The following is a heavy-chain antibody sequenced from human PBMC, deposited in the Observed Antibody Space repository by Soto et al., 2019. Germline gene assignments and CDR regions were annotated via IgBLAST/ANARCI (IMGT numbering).Heavy chain of an antibody. CDR3: ARGLRVDCSSTSCYYSRDYYYYYMDV. CDR2: INHSGST. Sequence: QVQLQQWGAGLLKPSETLSLTCAVYGGSFSGYYWSWIRQPPGKGLEWIGEINHSGSTNYNPSLNSRVTISVDTSKNQFSLKLSAVTAAATAVYYCARGLRVDCSSTSCYYSRDYYYYYMDVWGKGTTVTVSS. D-gene: IGHD2-2*01. J-gene: IGHJ6*03. CDR1: GGSFSGYY. V-gene: IGHV4-34*01.